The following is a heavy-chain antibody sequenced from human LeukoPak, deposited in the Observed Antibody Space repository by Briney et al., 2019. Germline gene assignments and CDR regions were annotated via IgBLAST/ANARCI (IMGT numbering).Heavy chain of an antibody. D-gene: IGHD4-17*01. CDR1: GFTFSSYA. CDR2: ISYDGSNK. Sequence: QPGGSLRLSCAASGFTFSSYAMHWVRQAPGKGLEWVAVISYDGSNKYYADSVKGRFTISRDNSKNTLYLQMNSLRAEDTAVYYCARDSALNDYGDFYFDYWGQGTLVTVSS. V-gene: IGHV3-30-3*01. CDR3: ARDSALNDYGDFYFDY. J-gene: IGHJ4*02.